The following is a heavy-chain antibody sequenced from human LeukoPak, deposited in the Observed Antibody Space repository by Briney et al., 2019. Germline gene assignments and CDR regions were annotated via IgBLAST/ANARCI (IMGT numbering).Heavy chain of an antibody. J-gene: IGHJ3*02. CDR1: GFSVSIHY. Sequence: GGSLRLSCAASGFSVSIHYMAWVRQAPGKGLEWVSVIYSGGTTYYADSVKGRFTISRDNSKNTLYLQMNSLRDEDTAVYYCARDQDSGYGDAFDIWGQGTMVTVSS. CDR3: ARDQDSGYGDAFDI. CDR2: IYSGGTT. V-gene: IGHV3-66*01. D-gene: IGHD5-12*01.